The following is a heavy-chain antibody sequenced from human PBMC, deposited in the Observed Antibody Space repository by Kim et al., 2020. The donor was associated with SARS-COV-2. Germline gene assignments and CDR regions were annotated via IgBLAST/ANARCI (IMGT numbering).Heavy chain of an antibody. D-gene: IGHD3-10*01. CDR2: IYPGDSDT. CDR3: AIRVTMAYWYFDL. CDR1: GYSFTNYW. Sequence: GESLKISCKGSGYSFTNYWIGWVRQMPGKGLEWMGIIYPGDSDTRYSPSFQGQVTISADKSISTAYLQWSSLMASDTAIYYCAIRVTMAYWYFDLWGRGTLVTVSS. V-gene: IGHV5-51*01. J-gene: IGHJ2*01.